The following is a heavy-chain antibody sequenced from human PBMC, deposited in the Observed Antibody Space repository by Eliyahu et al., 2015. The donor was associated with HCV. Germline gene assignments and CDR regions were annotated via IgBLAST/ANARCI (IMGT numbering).Heavy chain of an antibody. D-gene: IGHD1-7*01. CDR1: GFTFSTYW. CDR2: INNDGTSR. V-gene: IGHV3-74*01. Sequence: EVQLVESGGGLVQPGGSLRLSCAASGFTFSTYWMHWVRQAPGKGLVWVSRINNDGTSRDYADSVKGRFTISRDNARNTLYLQMNSLRAEDTAMYYCVRDQSASPELFDYWGQGTPVTVSS. CDR3: VRDQSASPELFDY. J-gene: IGHJ4*02.